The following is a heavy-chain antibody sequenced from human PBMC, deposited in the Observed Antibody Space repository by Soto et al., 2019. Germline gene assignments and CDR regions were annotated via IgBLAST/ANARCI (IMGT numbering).Heavy chain of an antibody. CDR1: GFTFSSYA. V-gene: IGHV3-30-3*01. CDR3: ARDVSGSYYTSKSDGAFDI. J-gene: IGHJ3*02. D-gene: IGHD1-26*01. Sequence: QVQLVESGGGVVQPGRSLRLSCAASGFTFSSYAMHWVRQAPGKGLEWVAVISYDGSNKYYADSVKGRFTISRDNSKNTLYLQMNSLRAEDTAVYYCARDVSGSYYTSKSDGAFDIWGQGTMVTVSS. CDR2: ISYDGSNK.